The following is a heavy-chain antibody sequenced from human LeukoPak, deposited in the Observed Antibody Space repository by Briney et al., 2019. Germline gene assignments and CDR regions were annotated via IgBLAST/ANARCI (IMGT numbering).Heavy chain of an antibody. CDR1: GFSFTAYT. J-gene: IGHJ4*02. Sequence: PGRSLRLSCATSGFSFTAYTIHWVRQAPGEGPEWVALASGDGSHKQYAASVQGRFPISRDNSKSTVYVEMNSLKDGDTGIYYCARAVSSSWYAAYWGQGTRVTVSS. CDR3: ARAVSSSWYAAY. CDR2: ASGDGSHK. D-gene: IGHD6-13*01. V-gene: IGHV3-30*04.